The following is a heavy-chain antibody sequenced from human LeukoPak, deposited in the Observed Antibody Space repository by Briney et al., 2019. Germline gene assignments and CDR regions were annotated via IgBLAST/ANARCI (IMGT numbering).Heavy chain of an antibody. CDR2: IYSGGST. CDR1: GFTVSSNY. Sequence: PGGSLRLSCAASGFTVSSNYMSWVRQAPGKGLEWVSVIYSGGSTYYADSVKGRFTISRDNAKNTLYLQMNSLRAEDTAVYYCARGSHYYDSSGYYYGIYYWGQGTLVTVSS. D-gene: IGHD3-22*01. CDR3: ARGSHYYDSSGYYYGIYY. V-gene: IGHV3-66*01. J-gene: IGHJ4*02.